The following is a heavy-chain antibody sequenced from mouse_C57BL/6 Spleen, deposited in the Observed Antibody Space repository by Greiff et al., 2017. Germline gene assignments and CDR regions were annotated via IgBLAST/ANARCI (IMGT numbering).Heavy chain of an antibody. CDR2: IYPGSGNT. Sequence: QVQLQQSGAELVRPGASVKLSCKASGYTFTDYYINWVKQRPGQGLEWIARIYPGSGNTYYNEKFKGKATLTAEKSSSTAYMQLSSLTSEDSAVYFCARSGLRYWYFDVWGTGTTVTVSS. CDR1: GYTFTDYY. J-gene: IGHJ1*03. CDR3: ARSGLRYWYFDV. D-gene: IGHD1-1*01. V-gene: IGHV1-76*01.